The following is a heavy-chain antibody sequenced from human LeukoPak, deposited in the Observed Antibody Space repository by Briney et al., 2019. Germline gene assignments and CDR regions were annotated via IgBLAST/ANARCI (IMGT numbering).Heavy chain of an antibody. CDR3: AKDTYGDYLFDY. CDR2: ISRSGSIV. Sequence: GGSLRLSCAASGFTFSDYYMSWIRQAPGKGLEWVSYISRSGSIVSYADSVKGRFTISRDNAKNSLYLQMNSLRAEDTAVYYCAKDTYGDYLFDYWGQGTLVTVSS. D-gene: IGHD4-17*01. V-gene: IGHV3-11*04. J-gene: IGHJ4*02. CDR1: GFTFSDYY.